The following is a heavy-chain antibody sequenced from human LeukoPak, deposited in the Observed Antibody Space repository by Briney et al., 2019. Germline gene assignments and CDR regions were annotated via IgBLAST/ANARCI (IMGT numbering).Heavy chain of an antibody. J-gene: IGHJ4*02. D-gene: IGHD6-19*01. CDR2: ISWNSGSI. Sequence: GGSLRLSCAASGFTFDDYAMHWVRQAPGKGLEWVSGISWNSGSIGYADSVKGRFTISRDNAKNSLDLQMNSLRVEDTAVYYCARLGPASSGWPESFDYWGQGTLVTVSS. CDR3: ARLGPASSGWPESFDY. V-gene: IGHV3-9*01. CDR1: GFTFDDYA.